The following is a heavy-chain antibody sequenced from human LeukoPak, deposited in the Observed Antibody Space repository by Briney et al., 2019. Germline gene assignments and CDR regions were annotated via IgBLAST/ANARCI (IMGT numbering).Heavy chain of an antibody. V-gene: IGHV4-59*01. Sequence: SETLSFTCTVSGGSISSYYWSWIRQPPGKGLEWIGYIYYSGSTNYNPSLKSRVTISVDTSKNQFSLKLSSVTAADTAVYYCARVVDYYYYYYMDVWGKGTTVTVSS. CDR3: ARVVDYYYYYYMDV. J-gene: IGHJ6*03. D-gene: IGHD2-2*01. CDR1: GGSISSYY. CDR2: IYYSGST.